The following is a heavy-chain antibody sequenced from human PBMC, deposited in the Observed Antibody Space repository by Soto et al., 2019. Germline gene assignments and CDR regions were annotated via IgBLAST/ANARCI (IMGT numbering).Heavy chain of an antibody. CDR3: ARAGIMITFGGVRYYYGMDV. CDR1: GGSISSSNC. CDR2: IYHSGST. D-gene: IGHD3-16*01. V-gene: IGHV4-4*02. Sequence: PSETLSLTCAVSGGSISSSNCWSFVRQPPGKGLEWIGEIYHSGSTNYNPSLKSRVTISVDKSKNQFSLKLSSVTAADTAVYYCARAGIMITFGGVRYYYGMDVWGQGTTVTVSS. J-gene: IGHJ6*02.